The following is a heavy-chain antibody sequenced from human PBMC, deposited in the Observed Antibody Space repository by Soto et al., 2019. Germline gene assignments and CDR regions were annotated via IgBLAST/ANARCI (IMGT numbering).Heavy chain of an antibody. CDR1: GFTFTDYY. V-gene: IGHV3-11*01. CDR2: ITPSGTTI. Sequence: QVQLVESGGALVKPGGSLRLSCAASGFTFTDYYMSWIRQAPGKGPEWISYITPSGTTIKYADSVRGRFTISRDNAKNSLSLQMNSLRADDTAVYYCARVRSPFPDYWGQGTLVPVSS. D-gene: IGHD2-15*01. CDR3: ARVRSPFPDY. J-gene: IGHJ4*02.